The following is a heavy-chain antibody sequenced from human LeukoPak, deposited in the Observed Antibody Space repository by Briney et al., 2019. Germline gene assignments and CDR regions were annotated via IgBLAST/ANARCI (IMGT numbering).Heavy chain of an antibody. D-gene: IGHD3-9*01. V-gene: IGHV3-23*01. J-gene: IGHJ4*02. CDR2: ISGSGGST. Sequence: GGTLRLSCAASGFTFSSYGMSWVRQAPGKGLEWVSAISGSGGSTYYADSVKGRFTISRDNSKNTLYLQMNSLRAEDTAVYYCANLHYDILTGYIYYFDYWGQGTLVTVSS. CDR1: GFTFSSYG. CDR3: ANLHYDILTGYIYYFDY.